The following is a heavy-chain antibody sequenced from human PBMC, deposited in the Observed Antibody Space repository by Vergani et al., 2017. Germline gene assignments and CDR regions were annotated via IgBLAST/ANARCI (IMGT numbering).Heavy chain of an antibody. CDR2: IIPILGIA. D-gene: IGHD6-13*01. J-gene: IGHJ5*02. Sequence: QVQLVQSGAAVKKPGSSVKVSCKASGGTFSSYAISWVRQAPGQGLEWMGRIIPILGIANYPQTFHVRVTITADKSTSTAYMELSSLRSEDTAVYFCARVIAAAGTGNNWFDPWGQGTLVTFCS. V-gene: IGHV1-69*04. CDR1: GGTFSSYA. CDR3: ARVIAAAGTGNNWFDP.